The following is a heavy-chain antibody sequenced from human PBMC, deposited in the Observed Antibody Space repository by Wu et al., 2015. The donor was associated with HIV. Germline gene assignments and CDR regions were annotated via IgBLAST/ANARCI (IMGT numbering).Heavy chain of an antibody. D-gene: IGHD3-10*01. CDR1: GYTFTAYY. CDR2: INANTGRA. CDR3: ARDYHYGSGSYHFDY. V-gene: IGHV1-2*02. J-gene: IGHJ4*02. Sequence: QVQLVQSGAEVKEPGTSVKVSCKASGYTFTAYYLFWMRQTPGQGLEWMGWINANTGRADYAQKFQGRVTMTRDTSINTAYMELNRLRYDDTAVYYCARDYHYGSGSYHFDYWGQGTLVTVSS.